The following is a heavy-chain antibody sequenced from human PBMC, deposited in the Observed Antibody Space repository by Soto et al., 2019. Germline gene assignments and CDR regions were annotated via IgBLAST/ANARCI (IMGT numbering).Heavy chain of an antibody. CDR1: GGSISSYY. V-gene: IGHV4-59*08. D-gene: IGHD1-1*01. J-gene: IGHJ5*02. CDR3: ERHFPDDLNWFDP. Sequence: PSETLSLTCTVSGGSISSYYWSWIRQPPGKGLEWIGYIYYSGSTNYNPSLKSRVTISVDTSKNQFSLKLSSVAAADTAVYYCERHFPDDLNWFDPWGQGTLVTVSS. CDR2: IYYSGST.